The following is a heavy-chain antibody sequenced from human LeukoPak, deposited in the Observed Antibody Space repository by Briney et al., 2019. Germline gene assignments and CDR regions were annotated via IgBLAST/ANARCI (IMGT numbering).Heavy chain of an antibody. CDR3: ASGSGSYRTPYYYMDV. J-gene: IGHJ6*03. Sequence: PGGSLRLSCVASGFTVGSNYMSWVRQAPGKGLEWVSVIYSGGSTYYADSVKGRFTISRDNSKNTLYLQMNSLRAEDTAVYYCASGSGSYRTPYYYMDVWGTGTTVTVSS. D-gene: IGHD3-10*01. V-gene: IGHV3-53*01. CDR2: IYSGGST. CDR1: GFTVGSNY.